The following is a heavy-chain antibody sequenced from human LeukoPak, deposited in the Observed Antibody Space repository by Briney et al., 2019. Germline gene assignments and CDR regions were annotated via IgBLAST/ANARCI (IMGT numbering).Heavy chain of an antibody. CDR2: IKQDGSEK. CDR3: ARDALADYFDY. V-gene: IGHV3-7*01. D-gene: IGHD1-1*01. J-gene: IGHJ4*02. CDR1: GFTFSSYW. Sequence: GGSLRLSCAASGFTFSSYWMSWVRQAPGKGLEWVANIKQDGSEKYYVDSVKGRITISRDNAKNSLYLQMNSLRAEDTAVYYCARDALADYFDYWGQGTLVTVSS.